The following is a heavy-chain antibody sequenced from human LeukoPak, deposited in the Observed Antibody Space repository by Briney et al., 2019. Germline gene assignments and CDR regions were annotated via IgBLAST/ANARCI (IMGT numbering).Heavy chain of an antibody. CDR2: ISFDGSNE. D-gene: IGHD6-13*01. V-gene: IGHV3-30*18. J-gene: IGHJ4*02. CDR3: AKDDSNSWLFDY. Sequence: GGSLRLSCAASGFTFRSYGMHWVRQAPGKGLEWVALISFDGSNENYADSVKGRFTISRDNSKNTLYLQMNSLRAEDTAVYYCAKDDSNSWLFDYWGQGTLVTVSS. CDR1: GFTFRSYG.